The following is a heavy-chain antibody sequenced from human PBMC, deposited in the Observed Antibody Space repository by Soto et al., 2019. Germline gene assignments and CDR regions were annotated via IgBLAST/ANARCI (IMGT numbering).Heavy chain of an antibody. Sequence: EVQLLESGAGLVQPGGSLRLSCTASGFTFSSYAMSWVRQAPGKGLEWVSAISGSGGSTYYADSVKGRFTISRDNSKNTLKLQMNSLSAEDTAVYYCATELGRYNSSLFWFDSWGQGPLVTVCS. CDR3: ATELGRYNSSLFWFDS. CDR1: GFTFSSYA. D-gene: IGHD6-6*01. J-gene: IGHJ5*01. CDR2: ISGSGGST. V-gene: IGHV3-23*01.